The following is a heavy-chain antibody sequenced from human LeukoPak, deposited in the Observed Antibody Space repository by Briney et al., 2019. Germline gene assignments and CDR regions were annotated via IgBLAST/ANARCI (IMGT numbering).Heavy chain of an antibody. CDR2: INPNSGGT. CDR3: ASLSTPTIFGVVNFDY. V-gene: IGHV1-2*06. Sequence: ASVKVSCKASGYTFTGYYMHWVRQAPGQRLEWMGRINPNSGGTNYAQKFQGRVTMTRDTSISTAYMELSRLRSDDAAVYYCASLSTPTIFGVVNFDYWGQGTLVTVSS. J-gene: IGHJ4*02. D-gene: IGHD3-3*01. CDR1: GYTFTGYY.